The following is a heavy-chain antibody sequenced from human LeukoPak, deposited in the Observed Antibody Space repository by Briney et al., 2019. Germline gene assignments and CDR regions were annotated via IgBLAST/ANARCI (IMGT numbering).Heavy chain of an antibody. Sequence: GWSLRLSCAASGFTFSSYAMSWVRQAPGKGLEWVSGISGSGGSTYYADSVKGRFTISRDNSKNTLYLQMNSLRAEDTAVYYCAKPAYCSGGSCYSIGYFDYWGQGTLVTVSS. J-gene: IGHJ4*02. CDR3: AKPAYCSGGSCYSIGYFDY. CDR1: GFTFSSYA. D-gene: IGHD2-15*01. V-gene: IGHV3-23*01. CDR2: ISGSGGST.